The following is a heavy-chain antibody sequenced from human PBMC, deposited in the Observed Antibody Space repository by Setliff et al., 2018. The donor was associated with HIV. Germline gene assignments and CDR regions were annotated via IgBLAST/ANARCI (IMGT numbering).Heavy chain of an antibody. J-gene: IGHJ4*02. CDR3: ARSRNSILTGYYPTADFDY. CDR1: GGTFSSYA. V-gene: IGHV1-46*01. Sequence: ASVKVSCKASGGTFSSYAINWVRQAPGQGLEWMGIINPSSGSTTYAQKFQGRVTMTRDTSTSTAYMELRSLRSDDTAVYYCARSRNSILTGYYPTADFDYWGQGTLVTVSS. D-gene: IGHD3-9*01. CDR2: INPSSGST.